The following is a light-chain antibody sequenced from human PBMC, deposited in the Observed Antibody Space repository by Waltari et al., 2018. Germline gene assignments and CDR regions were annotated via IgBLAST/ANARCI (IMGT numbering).Light chain of an antibody. Sequence: QSVLTQSPSASGTPRQRVTISCSGSSSNIGANYVYWYQQFPGTAPRLLIYRSYQRPSGVPDRFSGSKSGTSASLAISGLRSEDEADYYCATWDDSLNAWVFGGGTRLTAL. CDR3: ATWDDSLNAWV. V-gene: IGLV1-47*01. J-gene: IGLJ3*02. CDR1: SSNIGANY. CDR2: RSY.